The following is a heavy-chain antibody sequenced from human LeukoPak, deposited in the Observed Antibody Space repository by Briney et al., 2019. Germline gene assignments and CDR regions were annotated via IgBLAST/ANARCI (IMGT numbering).Heavy chain of an antibody. CDR2: ISGSGGST. D-gene: IGHD4-17*01. V-gene: IGHV3-23*01. Sequence: GGSLRLSCAASGFTFSSAWMSWVRQAPGKGLEWVSAISGSGGSTYYADSVKGRFTISRDNSKNTLYLHMNSLRAEDTAVYYCVLYGDYGSPDGFDIWGQGTMVTVSS. CDR1: GFTFSSAW. CDR3: VLYGDYGSPDGFDI. J-gene: IGHJ3*02.